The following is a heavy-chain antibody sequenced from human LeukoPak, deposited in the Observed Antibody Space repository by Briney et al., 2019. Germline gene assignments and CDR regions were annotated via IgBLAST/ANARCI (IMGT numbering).Heavy chain of an antibody. J-gene: IGHJ4*02. CDR2: ISYDGTSK. CDR3: ARERQDKDFWSGGDY. Sequence: GGSLRLSCAASGFTFSGYPMHWVRQAPGKGLEWVALISYDGTSKYYANSVKGRFTISRDNAKNSLYLQMNSLRAEDTAVYYCARERQDKDFWSGGDYWGQGTLVTVSS. D-gene: IGHD3-3*01. V-gene: IGHV3-30*04. CDR1: GFTFSGYP.